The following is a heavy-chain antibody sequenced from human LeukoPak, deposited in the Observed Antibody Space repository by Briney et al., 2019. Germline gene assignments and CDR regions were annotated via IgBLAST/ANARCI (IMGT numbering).Heavy chain of an antibody. J-gene: IGHJ4*02. V-gene: IGHV3-11*04. Sequence: GGSLRLSCAASGFTFSDYYMSWIRQAPGKGLEWVSYISSGSTIYYADSVKGRFTISRDNSKNTLYLQMGSLRAEDMAVYYCVSGDYWGQGTLVTVSS. CDR1: GFTFSDYY. D-gene: IGHD6-19*01. CDR2: ISSGSTI. CDR3: VSGDY.